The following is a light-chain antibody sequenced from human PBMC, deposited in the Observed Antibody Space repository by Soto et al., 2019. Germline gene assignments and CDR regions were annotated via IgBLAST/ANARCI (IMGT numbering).Light chain of an antibody. CDR1: HSVSSS. V-gene: IGKV3-15*01. J-gene: IGKJ1*01. CDR2: GAS. Sequence: EVVMTQSPATLSVSPGQRVTLSCRASHSVSSSLAWYQQKPGQAPRLLISGASTRAAGVPARFSGSGSGTDFTLTIRSLQSEDFAVYYCQHYNTWPWTFGQGTQVEIK. CDR3: QHYNTWPWT.